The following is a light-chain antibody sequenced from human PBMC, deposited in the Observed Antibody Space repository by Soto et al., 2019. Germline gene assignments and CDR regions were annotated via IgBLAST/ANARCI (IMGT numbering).Light chain of an antibody. CDR2: DVS. V-gene: IGLV2-14*01. CDR3: SSYTGSSTLYV. CDR1: SSDVGGYNY. Sequence: QSALTQPASVSGSPGQSITISCTGTSSDVGGYNYVSWYQQHPGKAPKLMIYDVSNRPSGVSNRFSGSKSGNTASLTISGRQAEDEADYYCSSYTGSSTLYVFGTGTKVTVL. J-gene: IGLJ1*01.